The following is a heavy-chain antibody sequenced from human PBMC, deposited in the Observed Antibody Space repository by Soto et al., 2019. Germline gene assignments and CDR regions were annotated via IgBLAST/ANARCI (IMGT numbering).Heavy chain of an antibody. V-gene: IGHV1-3*01. CDR2: INAGNGNT. Sequence: QVQVVQSGAEVKKPGASVRVSCKASEYTFTSYVMHWVRQAPGQSLEWMGWINAGNGNTKYSQKFQARVTITRDTSASTAYMELSSLRSEDTAVYYCARELQGLYYFDYWGQGTLVTVSS. CDR3: ARELQGLYYFDY. J-gene: IGHJ4*02. CDR1: EYTFTSYV. D-gene: IGHD4-4*01.